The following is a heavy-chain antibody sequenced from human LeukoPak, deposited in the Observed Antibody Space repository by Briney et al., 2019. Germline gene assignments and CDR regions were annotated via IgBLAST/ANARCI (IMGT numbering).Heavy chain of an antibody. Sequence: PSETLSLTCTVSGYSISSGYYWGWIRQPPGKGLEWIGSIYHSGSTYYNPSLKSRVTISVDTSKNQFSLKLSSVTAADTAVYYCARDGLMTTVTGLFDYWGQGTLVTVSS. CDR1: GYSISSGYY. CDR3: ARDGLMTTVTGLFDY. CDR2: IYHSGST. J-gene: IGHJ4*02. D-gene: IGHD4-11*01. V-gene: IGHV4-38-2*02.